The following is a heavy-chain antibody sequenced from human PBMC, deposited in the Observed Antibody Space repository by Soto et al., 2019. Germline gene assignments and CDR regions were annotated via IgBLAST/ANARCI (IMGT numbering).Heavy chain of an antibody. V-gene: IGHV3-21*01. J-gene: IGHJ4*02. CDR1: GFNLSSYS. D-gene: IGHD2-2*01. CDR3: ARDPRSVVVSAATDY. Sequence: LRLSCAASGFNLSSYSMNWVRQVPGKGLEWVSSISSSSSYIYYADSVKGRFTISRDNAKNSLYLQMNSLRAEDTAVYYCARDPRSVVVSAATDYWGQGTLVTVSS. CDR2: ISSSSSYI.